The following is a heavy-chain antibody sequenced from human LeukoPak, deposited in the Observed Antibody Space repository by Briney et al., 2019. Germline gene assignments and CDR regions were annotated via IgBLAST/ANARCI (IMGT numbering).Heavy chain of an antibody. CDR1: GFTFSSYA. CDR3: AKDPQNYDFWSGYYVGYYFDY. CDR2: FCGSGGST. Sequence: GSLGLSCAASGFTFSSYAIGRVRQAPGKGLGWVSAFCGSGGSTYYADSVKGRFTISRDNSKNTLYLQMNSLRAEDTAVYYCAKDPQNYDFWSGYYVGYYFDYWGQGTLVTVSS. V-gene: IGHV3-23*01. J-gene: IGHJ4*02. D-gene: IGHD3-3*01.